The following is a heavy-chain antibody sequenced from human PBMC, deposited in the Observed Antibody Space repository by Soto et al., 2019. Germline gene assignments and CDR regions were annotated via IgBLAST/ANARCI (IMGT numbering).Heavy chain of an antibody. CDR1: GGSISSYS. CDR3: ASAPSKPGEPIWDVFDF. Sequence: PSATLSFTCTASGGSISSYSWSWIWQSAGKGLEWIGRISASGITNYNPSLKSRINMSIDTSKNQFSLKLSSVTAADTAVYYCASAPSKPGEPIWDVFDFWGQGTMVTVSS. D-gene: IGHD1-26*01. V-gene: IGHV4-4*07. J-gene: IGHJ3*01. CDR2: ISASGIT.